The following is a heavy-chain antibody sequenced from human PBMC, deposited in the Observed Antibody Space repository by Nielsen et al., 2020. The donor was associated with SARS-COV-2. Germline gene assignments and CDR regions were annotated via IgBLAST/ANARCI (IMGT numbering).Heavy chain of an antibody. CDR3: AKEGVDTQYYFDY. CDR1: GFTFSNYG. D-gene: IGHD5-18*01. CDR2: ISYDGSLK. Sequence: GGSLRLSCAASGFTFSNYGMHWVRQAPGKGLEFVAVISYDGSLKYPADSLKGRFTISRDNSRNTLYLEMNSLRPEDTGVYYCAKEGVDTQYYFDYWGQGTQVTVSS. V-gene: IGHV3-30*18. J-gene: IGHJ4*02.